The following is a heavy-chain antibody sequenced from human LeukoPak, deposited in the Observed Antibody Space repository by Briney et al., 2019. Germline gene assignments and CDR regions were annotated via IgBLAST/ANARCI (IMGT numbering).Heavy chain of an antibody. V-gene: IGHV4-30-4*01. CDR3: ARVPSSLYCSGGSCYTFDY. Sequence: SETLSLTCTVSGGSISSGDYYWSWIRQPPGKGLEWIGYIYYSGSTYYSPSLKSRVTISVDTSKNQFSLKLSSVTAADTAVYYCARVPSSLYCSGGSCYTFDYWGQGTLVTVSS. CDR2: IYYSGST. CDR1: GGSISSGDYY. D-gene: IGHD2-15*01. J-gene: IGHJ4*02.